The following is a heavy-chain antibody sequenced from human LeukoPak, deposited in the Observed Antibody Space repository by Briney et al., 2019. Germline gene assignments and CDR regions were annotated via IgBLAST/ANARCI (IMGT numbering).Heavy chain of an antibody. CDR1: GGSSNNYY. V-gene: IGHV4-4*07. J-gene: IGHJ4*02. CDR2: IYTSGST. Sequence: PSETLSLTRTVSGGSSNNYYWSWIRQSAGKGLEWIGRIYTSGSTNYNPSLKSRVSMSVDTPKNQFSLRLRSVTAADTAVYYCARESGYYYDASGYTFDYWGQGILVTVSS. D-gene: IGHD3-22*01. CDR3: ARESGYYYDASGYTFDY.